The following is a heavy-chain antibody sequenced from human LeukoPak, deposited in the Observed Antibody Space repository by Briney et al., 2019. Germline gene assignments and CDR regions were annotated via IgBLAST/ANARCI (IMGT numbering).Heavy chain of an antibody. CDR3: ASSDNWNDDLDAFDI. D-gene: IGHD1-20*01. V-gene: IGHV1-18*01. Sequence: ASVKVSCKASGYTFPNYGISWLRQAPGQGLEWMGWVSTYNGNTNYAQKLQGRVTMTTDTSTSTAYMELRSLRSDDTAVYYCASSDNWNDDLDAFDIWGQGTMVTVSS. CDR1: GYTFPNYG. CDR2: VSTYNGNT. J-gene: IGHJ3*02.